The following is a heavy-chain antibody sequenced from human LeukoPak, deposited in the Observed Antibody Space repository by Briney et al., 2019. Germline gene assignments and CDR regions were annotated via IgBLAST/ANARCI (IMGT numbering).Heavy chain of an antibody. Sequence: SGPALVKPTQTLTLTCTFSGFSLGTSGMCVSWIRQPPGKALEWLARIDWDDDKYYSTSLKTRLTISKDTSKNQVVLTMTNMDPVDTATYYCARIKRDSSGYYYGWYFDLWGRGTLVTVSS. CDR3: ARIKRDSSGYYYGWYFDL. CDR1: GFSLGTSGMC. D-gene: IGHD3-22*01. V-gene: IGHV2-70*11. J-gene: IGHJ2*01. CDR2: IDWDDDK.